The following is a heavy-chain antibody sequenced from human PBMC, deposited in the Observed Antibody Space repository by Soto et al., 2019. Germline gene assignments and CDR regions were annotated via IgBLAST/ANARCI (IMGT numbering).Heavy chain of an antibody. CDR2: TYYRSKWYN. V-gene: IGHV6-1*01. J-gene: IGHJ6*02. Sequence: SQTLSLTCAISVDSVSSNSAAWNCIRQSPSRGLEWLGRTYYRSKWYNDYAVSVKSRITINPDTSKNQFSLQLNSATPEDTAVYYCARGLNCSSTSCFYYYYGMDVWGQGTTVTVSS. D-gene: IGHD2-2*01. CDR1: VDSVSSNSAA. CDR3: ARGLNCSSTSCFYYYYGMDV.